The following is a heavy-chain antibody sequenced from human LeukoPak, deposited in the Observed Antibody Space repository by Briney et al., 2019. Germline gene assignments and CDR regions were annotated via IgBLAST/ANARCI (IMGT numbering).Heavy chain of an antibody. CDR3: AKETSSSFDY. J-gene: IGHJ4*02. Sequence: QPGGSLRLSCAASGFTFSSYAINWVRQAPGKGLEWVSGISNSGGSTYYADSVKGRFTISRDNSKNTLYLQMNSLRAEDTAVYYCAKETSSSFDYWGQGTLVTVSS. V-gene: IGHV3-23*01. CDR2: ISNSGGST. CDR1: GFTFSSYA. D-gene: IGHD6-6*01.